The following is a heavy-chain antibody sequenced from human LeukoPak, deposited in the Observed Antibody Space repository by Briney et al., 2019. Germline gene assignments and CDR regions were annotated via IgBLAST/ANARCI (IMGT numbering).Heavy chain of an antibody. V-gene: IGHV5-51*01. CDR3: ARHLGPDFWSGYQN. CDR2: INPDDSEI. D-gene: IGHD3-3*01. CDR1: GYSFTNYW. Sequence: GEPLKISCKGSGYSFTNYWIGWVRQTPGKGLEWMGIINPDDSEIKYSPSFQGQVTISADKSISTAYLQWSSLKASDTAMYYCARHLGPDFWSGYQNWGQGTLVTVSS. J-gene: IGHJ4*02.